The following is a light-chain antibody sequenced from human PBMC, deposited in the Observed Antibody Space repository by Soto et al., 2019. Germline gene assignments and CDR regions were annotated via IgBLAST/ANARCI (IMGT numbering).Light chain of an antibody. CDR2: EVT. Sequence: QSALTQPAYVSGSVGQSITISCTGTSRDVGSYNLVSWYQQHPGKAPKLMIYEVTKRPSGVSNRLSGSKSGNTASLTISGLQAEDEADYYCASFAVVDTVVFGGGTKLTVL. CDR1: SRDVGSYNL. V-gene: IGLV2-23*02. J-gene: IGLJ2*01. CDR3: ASFAVVDTVV.